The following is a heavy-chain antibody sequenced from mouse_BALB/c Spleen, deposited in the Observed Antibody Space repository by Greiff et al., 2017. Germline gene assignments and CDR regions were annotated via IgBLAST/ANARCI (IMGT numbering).Heavy chain of an antibody. D-gene: IGHD1-1*01. V-gene: IGHV1-69*02. Sequence: VQLQQSGAELVKPGASVKLSCKASGYTFTSYWMHWVKQRPGQGLEWIGEIDPSDSYTNYNQKFKGKATLTVDKSSSTAYMQLSSLTSEDSAVYYCARRAVVATEAMDYWGQGTSVTVSS. CDR1: GYTFTSYW. CDR3: ARRAVVATEAMDY. J-gene: IGHJ4*01. CDR2: IDPSDSYT.